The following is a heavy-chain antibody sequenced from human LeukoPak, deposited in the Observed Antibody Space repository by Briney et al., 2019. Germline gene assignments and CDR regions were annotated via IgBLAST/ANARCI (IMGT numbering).Heavy chain of an antibody. D-gene: IGHD3-10*01. V-gene: IGHV4-4*09. Sequence: KPSETLSLTCTVSGGSISSYYWSWIRQPPGKGLEWIGYIYTSGSTNYNPSLKSRVTISVDTSKNQFSLKPSSVTAADAAVYYCARLLYGSGSYFDYWGQGTLVTVSS. CDR1: GGSISSYY. CDR2: IYTSGST. J-gene: IGHJ4*02. CDR3: ARLLYGSGSYFDY.